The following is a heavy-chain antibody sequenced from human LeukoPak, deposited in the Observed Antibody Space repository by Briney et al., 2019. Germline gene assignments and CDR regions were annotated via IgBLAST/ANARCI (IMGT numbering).Heavy chain of an antibody. J-gene: IGHJ4*02. V-gene: IGHV7-4-1*02. Sequence: ASEKVSCKASGYTFTSYAMNWVRQAPGQGLEWMGWIDTNTGNPTYAQGFTGRFVFSLDTSVSTAYLQISSLKAEDTAVYYCARSQDYLTGTPPDYWGQGTLVTVSS. D-gene: IGHD1-7*01. CDR2: IDTNTGNP. CDR1: GYTFTSYA. CDR3: ARSQDYLTGTPPDY.